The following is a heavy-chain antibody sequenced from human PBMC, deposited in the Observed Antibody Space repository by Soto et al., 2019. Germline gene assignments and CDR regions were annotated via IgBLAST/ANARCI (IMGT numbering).Heavy chain of an antibody. Sequence: SETLSLTCTVSGGSISSGGYYWSWIRQHPGKGLEWIGYIYYSGSTYYNPSLKSRVTISVDTSKNQFSLKLSSVTAADTAVYYCARGSTTIFGAFYYYYMDVWGKGTTVTVSS. V-gene: IGHV4-31*03. D-gene: IGHD3-3*01. J-gene: IGHJ6*03. CDR3: ARGSTTIFGAFYYYYMDV. CDR1: GGSISSGGYY. CDR2: IYYSGST.